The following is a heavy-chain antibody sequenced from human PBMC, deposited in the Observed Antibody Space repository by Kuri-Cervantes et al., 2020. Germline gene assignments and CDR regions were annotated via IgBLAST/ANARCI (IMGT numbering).Heavy chain of an antibody. CDR3: ARIGYCSSTSCYSGTYWFDP. V-gene: IGHV4-34*01. Sequence: SQTLSLTCAAYGGSFSGYYWSWIRQPPGKGLEWIGEINHSGSTNYNPSLKSQVTMSVDTSNNQFSLKLRSVTAADTAVYYCARIGYCSSTSCYSGTYWFDPWGQGTLVTVSS. CDR1: GGSFSGYY. J-gene: IGHJ5*02. D-gene: IGHD2-2*01. CDR2: INHSGST.